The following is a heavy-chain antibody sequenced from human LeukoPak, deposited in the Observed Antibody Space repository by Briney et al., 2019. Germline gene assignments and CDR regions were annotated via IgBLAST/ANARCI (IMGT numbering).Heavy chain of an antibody. J-gene: IGHJ6*03. V-gene: IGHV1-18*01. CDR2: ISAYNGNT. CDR1: GYTFTSYG. CDR3: ARDHFMVRGVIISSRPVMDV. Sequence: VASVKVSCKASGYTFTSYGISWVRQAPGQGLEWMGWISAYNGNTNYAQKLQGRVTMTTDTSTSTAYMELRSLRSDDTAVYYCARDHFMVRGVIISSRPVMDVWGKGTTVTISS. D-gene: IGHD3-10*01.